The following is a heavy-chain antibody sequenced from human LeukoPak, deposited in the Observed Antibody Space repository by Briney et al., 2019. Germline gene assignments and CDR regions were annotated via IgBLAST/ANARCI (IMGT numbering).Heavy chain of an antibody. CDR2: IWYDGSNK. CDR3: ARGGSALIRRDGWSDP. V-gene: IGHV3-33*01. CDR1: GFNFRNYG. J-gene: IGHJ5*02. D-gene: IGHD3-10*01. Sequence: GGSLRLSCAASGFNFRNYGMHWIRQAPGKGLEWVALIWYDGSNKYYADSVKGRFTTSRDNPKNTLFLQMNSLTIEDTAVYYCARGGSALIRRDGWSDPWGQGTLVTVSS.